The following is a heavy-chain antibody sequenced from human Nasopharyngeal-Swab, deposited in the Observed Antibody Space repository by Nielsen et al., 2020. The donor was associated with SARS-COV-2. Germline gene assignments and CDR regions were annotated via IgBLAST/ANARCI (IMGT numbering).Heavy chain of an antibody. CDR2: ISYDGTNK. J-gene: IGHJ6*02. D-gene: IGHD3-10*01. CDR1: GFIFSNYA. Sequence: GGSLRLSCAASGFIFSNYAMHWVRQAPGKGLEWVAVISYDGTNKYYEDSVKGRFTISRDNSKKTLYMQMNSLRTDDTAVYYCAKDVEAARFGELLLYYYYYGMDVWGQGTTVTVSS. V-gene: IGHV3-30*18. CDR3: AKDVEAARFGELLLYYYYYGMDV.